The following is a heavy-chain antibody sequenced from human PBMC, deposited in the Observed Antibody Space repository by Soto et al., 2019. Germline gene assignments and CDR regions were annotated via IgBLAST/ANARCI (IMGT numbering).Heavy chain of an antibody. Sequence: QVQLVQSGAEVKKPGASVRVSCKASGYTFTDYYIHWVRQAPRQGLEWMGIISPSGGSTYAQKFQGRVTGTRDTSTSTVYMELSSLRSEDTAVYYCARDGSSDWLTWFDPWGQGTLVTVSS. CDR3: ARDGSSDWLTWFDP. D-gene: IGHD6-19*01. CDR2: ISPSGGST. J-gene: IGHJ5*02. V-gene: IGHV1-46*01. CDR1: GYTFTDYY.